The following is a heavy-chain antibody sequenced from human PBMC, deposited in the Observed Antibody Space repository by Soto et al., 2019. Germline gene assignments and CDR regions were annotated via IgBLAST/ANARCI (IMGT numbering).Heavy chain of an antibody. J-gene: IGHJ6*02. CDR2: IYYTGISGYTPST. Sequence: PPRTLPLTCTVSAGSLASSYWSWLRRPAGKGLLSIAYIYYTGISGYTPSTSYNPSLKSRVTMSADTSKSQFSLKLTSVTAADTAVDECARGDDAFVYYGVDGLGLGITVTVSS. CDR3: ARGDDAFVYYGVDG. V-gene: IGHV4-59*01. CDR1: AGSLASSY. D-gene: IGHD1-1*01.